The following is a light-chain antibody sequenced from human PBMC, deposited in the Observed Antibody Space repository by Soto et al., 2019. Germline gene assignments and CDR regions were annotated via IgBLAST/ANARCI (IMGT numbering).Light chain of an antibody. CDR1: QSVNSY. CDR3: QQRSDWPPIT. J-gene: IGKJ5*01. V-gene: IGKV3-11*01. Sequence: EIVLTQSPDTLSLSPGDRATLSSRASQSVNSYLAWYQQKPGQAPRLLIYDGSNRATGIPARFSGSGSGTDFTLTISSLEPEDFAVYYCQQRSDWPPITFGQGTRLEIK. CDR2: DGS.